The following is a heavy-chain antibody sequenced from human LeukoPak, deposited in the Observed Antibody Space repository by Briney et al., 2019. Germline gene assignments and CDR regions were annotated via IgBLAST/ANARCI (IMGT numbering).Heavy chain of an antibody. Sequence: GRSLRLSCAASGFTFSSYAMHWVRQAPGKGLEWVAVISYDGSNKYYADSVKGRFTISRDNSKNTLYLQMNSLRAEDTAVYYCARDFYGSYYFDYWGQGTLVTVSS. V-gene: IGHV3-30*14. D-gene: IGHD1-26*01. CDR2: ISYDGSNK. J-gene: IGHJ4*02. CDR1: GFTFSSYA. CDR3: ARDFYGSYYFDY.